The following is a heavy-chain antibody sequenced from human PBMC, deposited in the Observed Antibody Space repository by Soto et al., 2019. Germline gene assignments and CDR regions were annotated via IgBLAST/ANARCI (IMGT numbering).Heavy chain of an antibody. J-gene: IGHJ3*02. CDR3: AEFLADAFDI. Sequence: GEALKISCRCSGYIFSSYGIVLGRQMPGKGLEWMCIIYPGDCDTRYSPSFEGQVTISADKCISTAYLQWSSLKASDTAMYYCAEFLADAFDIRGQGTMVTVSS. CDR1: GYIFSSYG. CDR2: IYPGDCDT. D-gene: IGHD3-10*01. V-gene: IGHV5-51*01.